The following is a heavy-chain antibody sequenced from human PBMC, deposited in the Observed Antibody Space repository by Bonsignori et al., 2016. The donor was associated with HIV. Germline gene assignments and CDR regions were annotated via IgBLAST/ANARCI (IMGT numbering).Heavy chain of an antibody. CDR1: GFTFSSYA. CDR2: ILYDGSE. D-gene: IGHD3-9*01. V-gene: IGHV3-30*18. CDR3: AKGTYYDLLTGYYITEYLQH. J-gene: IGHJ1*01. Sequence: LSLTCAASGFTFSSYAMHWVRQAPGKGLEWVAVILYDGSEYADSVKGRFTISRDNSKNTLYLQMNSLRVEDTAVYYCAKGTYYDLLTGYYITEYLQHWGQGTLVTVSS.